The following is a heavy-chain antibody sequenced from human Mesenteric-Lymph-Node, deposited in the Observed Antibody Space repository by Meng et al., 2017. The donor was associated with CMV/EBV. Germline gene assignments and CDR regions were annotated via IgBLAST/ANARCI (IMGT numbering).Heavy chain of an antibody. D-gene: IGHD6-19*01. V-gene: IGHV4-34*01. J-gene: IGHJ4*02. Sequence: AVYGSSFSDYYWSWIRQSPGKGLEWIGEVNYIGSTKYNPSLKSRVTMSVDTSKNHFSLEVNPVTAVDTAVYYCARGRYTSVEAGLDYWGQGTLVTVSS. CDR3: ARGRYTSVEAGLDY. CDR1: GSSFSDYY. CDR2: VNYIGST.